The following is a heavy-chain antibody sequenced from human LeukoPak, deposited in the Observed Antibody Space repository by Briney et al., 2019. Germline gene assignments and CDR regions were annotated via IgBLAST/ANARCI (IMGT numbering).Heavy chain of an antibody. V-gene: IGHV4-61*01. Sequence: SETLSLTCTVSGGSISSSSYYWSWIRQPPGKGLEWIGYIYYSGSTNYNPSLKSRVTISVDTSKNQFSLKLSSVTAADTAVYYCARIREWELDYWGQGTLVTVSS. CDR1: GGSISSSSYY. CDR2: IYYSGST. D-gene: IGHD1-26*01. J-gene: IGHJ4*02. CDR3: ARIREWELDY.